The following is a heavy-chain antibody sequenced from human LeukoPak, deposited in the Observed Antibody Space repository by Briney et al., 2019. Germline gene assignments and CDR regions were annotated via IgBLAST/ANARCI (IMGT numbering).Heavy chain of an antibody. CDR2: INHSGST. Sequence: SETLSLTCAVYGGSFSGYYWSWIRQPPGKGLEWIGEINHSGSTNYNPSLKSRVTISVDTPKNQFSLKLSSVTAADTAVYYCAREGITYYYDSSGYYPYWGQGTLVTVSS. CDR1: GGSFSGYY. D-gene: IGHD3-22*01. CDR3: AREGITYYYDSSGYYPY. J-gene: IGHJ4*02. V-gene: IGHV4-34*01.